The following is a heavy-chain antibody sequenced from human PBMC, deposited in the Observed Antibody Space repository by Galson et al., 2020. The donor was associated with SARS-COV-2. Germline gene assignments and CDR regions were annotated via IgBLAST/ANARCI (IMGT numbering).Heavy chain of an antibody. J-gene: IGHJ2*01. CDR3: ARQGVNMIVLVTVPGWYFDL. D-gene: IGHD3-22*01. CDR1: GYSVSPTNY. Sequence: SETLSLTCTVSGYSVSPTNYWGWVRQPPGRGLEWIGRVYPSGPTYYHPSLKSRVTISVDTSKNQFSLRLDSVTAADTALYYCARQGVNMIVLVTVPGWYFDLWGRGTLVTVSS. CDR2: VYPSGPT. V-gene: IGHV4-38-2*02.